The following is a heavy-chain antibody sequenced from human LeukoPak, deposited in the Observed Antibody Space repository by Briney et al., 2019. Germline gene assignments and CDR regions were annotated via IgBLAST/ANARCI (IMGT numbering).Heavy chain of an antibody. Sequence: GGSLRLSCAASGFTFSTCAMTWVRQAPGKGLEWVSGISGRGVTDYADSVRGRFTISRDNSKNTLYLQINSLRLDDTAVYYCARAMVRGVPFDYWGQGTLVTVSS. J-gene: IGHJ4*02. CDR2: ISGRGVT. CDR3: ARAMVRGVPFDY. D-gene: IGHD3-10*01. CDR1: GFTFSTCA. V-gene: IGHV3-23*01.